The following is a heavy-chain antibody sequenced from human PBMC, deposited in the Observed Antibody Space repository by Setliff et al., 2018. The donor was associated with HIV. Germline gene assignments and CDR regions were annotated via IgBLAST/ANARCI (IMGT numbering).Heavy chain of an antibody. Sequence: TGGSLRLSCAASGFSLSDHWMHRVRQVPGQGLVWVARSDYDGTITNYADFVKGRFTMSRDSAKNTLYLQMNSLRVEDTAVYYCVKWNYPNSWGQGTLVTVSS. CDR1: GFSLSDHW. D-gene: IGHD1-7*01. CDR3: VKWNYPNS. CDR2: SDYDGTIT. V-gene: IGHV3-74*01. J-gene: IGHJ4*02.